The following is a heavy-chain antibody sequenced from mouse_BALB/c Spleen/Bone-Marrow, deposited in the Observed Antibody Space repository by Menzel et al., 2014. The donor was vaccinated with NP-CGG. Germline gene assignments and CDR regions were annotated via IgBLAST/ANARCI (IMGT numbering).Heavy chain of an antibody. J-gene: IGHJ3*01. Sequence: LVESGAEQVRPGTSVKVSCKAAGYAFTYYLIDWIKQRPGQRPGQGLEWIGVINPGTGGTNYNEKFKGRATLTADNSSSTAYMQLSSLTSDDSAVYFCARRPWFAYWGQGTLVTVSA. CDR3: ARRPWFAY. V-gene: IGHV1-54*01. CDR1: GYAFTYYL. CDR2: INPGTGGT.